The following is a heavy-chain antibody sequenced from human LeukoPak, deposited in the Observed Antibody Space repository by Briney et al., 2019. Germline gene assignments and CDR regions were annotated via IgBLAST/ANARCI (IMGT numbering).Heavy chain of an antibody. Sequence: GGSLRLSCAASGFTFSSYGMAWVRQAPGKGLEWVSAICARGDNTYYADSVKGRFTISRDNSKNTLYLQMNSLGAEDTAVYYCAKEKGFMNPFDYWGPGTLVTVSS. CDR2: ICARGDNT. J-gene: IGHJ4*02. CDR3: AKEKGFMNPFDY. V-gene: IGHV3-23*01. CDR1: GFTFSSYG.